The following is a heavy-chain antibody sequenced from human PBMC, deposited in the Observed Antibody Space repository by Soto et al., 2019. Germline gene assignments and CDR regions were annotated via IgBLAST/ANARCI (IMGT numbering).Heavy chain of an antibody. D-gene: IGHD3-16*01. CDR1: GYTFPRYF. CDR3: ASGYVSTFDY. J-gene: IGHJ4*02. V-gene: IGHV1-2*04. Sequence: APVKVSCQASGYTFPRYFMHWVGQAPGQGLEWMGWINPNSGGTNYAQKFQGWVTMTRDTSISTAYMELSRLRSDDTAVYYCASGYVSTFDYWGQGTLVTVSS. CDR2: INPNSGGT.